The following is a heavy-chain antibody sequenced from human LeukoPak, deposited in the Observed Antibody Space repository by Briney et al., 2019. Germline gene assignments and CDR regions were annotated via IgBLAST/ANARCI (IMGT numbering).Heavy chain of an antibody. J-gene: IGHJ4*02. CDR1: DGSITNYD. Sequence: SETLSLTCTVSDGSITNYDWSWVRQPPGKGLEWIGYIYYSGSTNYNPSLKSRVTISVDTSKNQFSLKLSSVTAADTAVYYCASESGYVGYWGQGTLVTVSS. V-gene: IGHV4-59*01. CDR2: IYYSGST. D-gene: IGHD1-26*01. CDR3: ASESGYVGY.